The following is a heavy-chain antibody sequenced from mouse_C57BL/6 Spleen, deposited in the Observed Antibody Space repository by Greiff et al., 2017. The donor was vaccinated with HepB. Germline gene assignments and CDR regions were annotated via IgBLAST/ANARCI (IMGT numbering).Heavy chain of an antibody. Sequence: EVHLVESGGGLVQPGGSLSLSCAASGFTFTDYYMSWVRQPPGKALEWLGFIRNKANGYTTEYSASVKGRFTISRDNSQSILYLQMNALRAEDSATYYCASLSSYAMDYWGQGTSVTVSS. CDR1: GFTFTDYY. J-gene: IGHJ4*01. V-gene: IGHV7-3*01. CDR3: ASLSSYAMDY. D-gene: IGHD1-1*01. CDR2: IRNKANGYTT.